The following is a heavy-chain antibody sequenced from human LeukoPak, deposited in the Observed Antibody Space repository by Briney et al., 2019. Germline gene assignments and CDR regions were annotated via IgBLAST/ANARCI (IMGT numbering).Heavy chain of an antibody. CDR1: GGSFSGYC. V-gene: IGHV4-34*01. J-gene: IGHJ4*02. Sequence: PSETLSLTCAVYGGSFSGYCWSWIRQPPGKGLEWIGEINHSGSTNYNPSLKSRVTISVDTSKNQFSLKLSSVTAADTAVYYCARGHIVVVPAALDYWGQGTLVTVSS. D-gene: IGHD2-2*01. CDR2: INHSGST. CDR3: ARGHIVVVPAALDY.